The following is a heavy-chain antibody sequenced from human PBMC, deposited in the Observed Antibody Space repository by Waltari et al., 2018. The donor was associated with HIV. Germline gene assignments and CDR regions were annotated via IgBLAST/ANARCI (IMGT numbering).Heavy chain of an antibody. CDR1: GDSVSSDSAA. CDR2: TCHRSKWCH. D-gene: IGHD4-4*01. Sequence: HVQLLQSGPGLVTSSQTLSITCAISGDSVSSDSAAWNWIRLSPSGGLEWLGRTCHRSKWCHLDAPSVGGRIRVDVYPSVNHFSLHLDSVTPDDTAVYYCARDSNGLDYWGQGTVVTVSS. J-gene: IGHJ4*02. V-gene: IGHV6-1*02. CDR3: ARDSNGLDY.